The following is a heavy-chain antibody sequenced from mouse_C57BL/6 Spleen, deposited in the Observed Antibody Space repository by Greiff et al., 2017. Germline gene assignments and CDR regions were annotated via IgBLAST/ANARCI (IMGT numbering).Heavy chain of an antibody. J-gene: IGHJ3*01. CDR1: GFTFSSYA. Sequence: EVQLVESGGGLVKPGGSLKLSCAASGFTFSSYAMSWVRQTPEKRLEWVATIIDGGSYTYYPDNVKGRFTISRDNAKNNLYLQMSHLKSEDTAMYYCAREDYDGAWFAYWGQGTLVTVSA. CDR2: IIDGGSYT. D-gene: IGHD2-4*01. CDR3: AREDYDGAWFAY. V-gene: IGHV5-4*01.